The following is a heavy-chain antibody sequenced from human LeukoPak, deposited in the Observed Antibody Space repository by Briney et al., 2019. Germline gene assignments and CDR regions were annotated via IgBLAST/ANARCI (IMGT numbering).Heavy chain of an antibody. V-gene: IGHV3-53*01. CDR1: GFTVSSNY. J-gene: IGHJ4*02. CDR3: AKDPNPLYDLWSGYK. Sequence: GGSLRLSCAASGFTVSSNYMSWVRQAPGKGLEWVSVIYSGGSTYYADSVKGRFTISRDNSKNILYLQMNNLRAEDTAVYYCAKDPNPLYDLWSGYKWGQGTLVTVSS. D-gene: IGHD3-3*01. CDR2: IYSGGST.